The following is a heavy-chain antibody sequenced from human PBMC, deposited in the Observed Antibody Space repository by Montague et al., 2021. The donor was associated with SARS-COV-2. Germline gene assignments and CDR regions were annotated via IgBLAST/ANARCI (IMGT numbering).Heavy chain of an antibody. V-gene: IGHV4-39*01. D-gene: IGHD3-10*01. CDR3: ASMVRAQVYYFDY. CDR2: IFYSGSX. J-gene: IGHJ4*02. Sequence: SETLSLTCTVSGGSISSSSYYWGWIRQPPGKGLAWIGSIFYSGSXDNNPSLKSRVTISVDTSKNQFSLKLSSVTAADTAVYYCASMVRAQVYYFDYWGQGTLVTVSS. CDR1: GGSISSSSYY.